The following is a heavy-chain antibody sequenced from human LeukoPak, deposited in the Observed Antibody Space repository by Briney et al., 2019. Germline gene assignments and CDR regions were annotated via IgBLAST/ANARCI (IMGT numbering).Heavy chain of an antibody. CDR1: GFSFSNYW. Sequence: GESLKISCKGSGFSFSNYWIRWVRPMPGKGLEWMGIIYPGDSDTRYSPSFQGQVTISADKSISTAYLQWSSLKASDTAMYYCARSPYYGSGSYTYFDYWGQGTLVTVSS. CDR3: ARSPYYGSGSYTYFDY. D-gene: IGHD3-10*01. J-gene: IGHJ4*02. V-gene: IGHV5-51*01. CDR2: IYPGDSDT.